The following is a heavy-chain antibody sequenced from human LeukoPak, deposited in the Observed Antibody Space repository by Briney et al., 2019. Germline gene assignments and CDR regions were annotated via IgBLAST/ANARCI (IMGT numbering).Heavy chain of an antibody. CDR1: GFTFSTYW. J-gene: IGHJ4*02. Sequence: GGSLRLSCAASGFTFSTYWVSWVRQAPGKGLEWVATIKRDGSEKLYVDPVKGRFTISRDNAKNSLYLQMSSLRVEDTAVYYCARLLGDRTIYDYWGQGTLVTVSS. CDR3: ARLLGDRTIYDY. V-gene: IGHV3-7*01. CDR2: IKRDGSEK. D-gene: IGHD1-26*01.